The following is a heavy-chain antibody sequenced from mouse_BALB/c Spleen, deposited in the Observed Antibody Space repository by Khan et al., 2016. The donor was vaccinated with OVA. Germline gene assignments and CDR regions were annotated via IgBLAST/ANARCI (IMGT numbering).Heavy chain of an antibody. CDR3: TRDRIDY. V-gene: IGHV1-7*01. CDR1: GYTFTTYW. Sequence: QVQLQQSGAALAKPGASVQMSCKASGYTFTTYWMHWVKQRPGQGLEWIGYINPTSGYTDYNEKFKDRATLSADKSSSTAYMQLSSLTSEDSAVYYCTRDRIDYWGQGTTLTVSS. CDR2: INPTSGYT. J-gene: IGHJ2*01.